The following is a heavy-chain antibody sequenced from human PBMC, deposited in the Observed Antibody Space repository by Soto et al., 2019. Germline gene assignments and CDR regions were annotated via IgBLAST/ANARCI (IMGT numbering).Heavy chain of an antibody. CDR2: IYYSGST. J-gene: IGHJ5*02. CDR3: ARLAPLAARPYNDHNWFDP. CDR1: GGSISSSSYY. V-gene: IGHV4-39*01. Sequence: SETLSLTCTVSGGSISSSSYYWGWIRQPPGKGLEWIGSIYYSGSTYYNTSLKSQVTISVDTSKKQFSLKLSSVTAAETAVNNCARLAPLAARPYNDHNWFDPWGQGTLVTVSS. D-gene: IGHD6-6*01.